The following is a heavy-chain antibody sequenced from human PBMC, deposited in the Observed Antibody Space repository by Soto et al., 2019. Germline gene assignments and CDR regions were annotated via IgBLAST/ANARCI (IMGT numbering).Heavy chain of an antibody. CDR2: ISGSGGST. D-gene: IGHD3-10*01. Sequence: EVQLLESGGGLVQPGGSLRLSCAASGFTFSSYAMSWVRQAPGKGLEWVSAISGSGGSTYYADSVKGRFTISRDNSNNTLYLQMNSLRAEDTAVYYCAKLLISPHAYGMDVWGQGTTVTVSS. V-gene: IGHV3-23*01. CDR3: AKLLISPHAYGMDV. CDR1: GFTFSSYA. J-gene: IGHJ6*02.